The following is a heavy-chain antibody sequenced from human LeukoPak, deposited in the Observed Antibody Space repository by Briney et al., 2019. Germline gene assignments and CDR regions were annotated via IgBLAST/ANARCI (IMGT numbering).Heavy chain of an antibody. D-gene: IGHD5-24*01. CDR2: INPNSGGT. V-gene: IGHV1-2*02. CDR3: ARVRDGYNWAFAY. J-gene: IGHJ4*02. CDR1: GYTFTASY. Sequence: ASVKVSCKASGYTFTASYMHWVRLAPGQGLEWMGWINPNSGGTNYAQKFQGRVSMTRDPSISTAYMDLSSLGSDDTAVYYCARVRDGYNWAFAYWGQGTLVTVSS.